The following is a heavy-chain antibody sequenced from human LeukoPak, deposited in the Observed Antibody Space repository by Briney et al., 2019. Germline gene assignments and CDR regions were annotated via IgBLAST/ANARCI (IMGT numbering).Heavy chain of an antibody. CDR1: GGSISSYY. D-gene: IGHD2-15*01. Sequence: PSETLSLTCTVSGGSISSYYWSWIRQPPGKGLEWIGYIYYSGSTSYNPSLKSRVTISVDTSKNQFSLKLSSVTAADTAVYYCAREGCSGGSCYLGPYYFDYWGQGTLVTVSS. CDR3: AREGCSGGSCYLGPYYFDY. V-gene: IGHV4-59*01. CDR2: IYYSGST. J-gene: IGHJ4*02.